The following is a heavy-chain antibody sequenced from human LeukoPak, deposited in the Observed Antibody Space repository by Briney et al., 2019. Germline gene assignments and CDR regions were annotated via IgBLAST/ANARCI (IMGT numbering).Heavy chain of an antibody. D-gene: IGHD3-10*01. Sequence: GSSVKVSCKASGGTFSSYAISWVRQAPGQGLEWMGGIIPTFGTANYAQKFQGRVTITTDESTSTAYMELSSLRSEDTAVYYCARAAPYYYGSGSYSWFDPWGQGTLVTVSS. CDR1: GGTFSSYA. CDR3: ARAAPYYYGSGSYSWFDP. V-gene: IGHV1-69*05. CDR2: IIPTFGTA. J-gene: IGHJ5*02.